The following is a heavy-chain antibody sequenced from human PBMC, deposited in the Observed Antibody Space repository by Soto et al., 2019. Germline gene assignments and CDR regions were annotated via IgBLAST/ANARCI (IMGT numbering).Heavy chain of an antibody. V-gene: IGHV3-21*01. CDR1: GFTFRDFT. J-gene: IGHJ6*02. CDR2: ISGSSYI. Sequence: PWGSLRLPCAAFGFTFRDFTINWVRQTPGKGLEWVSSISGSSYIFYADSLRGRFTISRDDARNSLYLHIDSLRAEDTGVYFCARDCSGGTCYPGMDVWGQGTTVTVSS. D-gene: IGHD2-15*01. CDR3: ARDCSGGTCYPGMDV.